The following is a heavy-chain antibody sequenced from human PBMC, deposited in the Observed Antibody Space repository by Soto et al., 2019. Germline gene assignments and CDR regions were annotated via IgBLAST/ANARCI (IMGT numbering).Heavy chain of an antibody. Sequence: QVTLKESGPVLVKPTEPLTLTCTVSGFSLSNARMGVSWIRQPPGKALEWLAHIFSNDEKSYSTSLKSRFTISKDTSKSQVVLTMTNMDPVDTATYYCARNTRGYDYYYYGMNVWGQGTTVIVSS. CDR3: ARNTRGYDYYYYGMNV. CDR1: GFSLSNARMG. D-gene: IGHD5-12*01. J-gene: IGHJ6*02. V-gene: IGHV2-26*01. CDR2: IFSNDEK.